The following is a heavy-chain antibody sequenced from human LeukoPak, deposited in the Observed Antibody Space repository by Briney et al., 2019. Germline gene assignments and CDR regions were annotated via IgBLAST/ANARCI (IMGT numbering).Heavy chain of an antibody. CDR1: GYTFTGYW. CDR3: AKSQYSFGSGATRPLFDY. CDR2: ISPSGGST. J-gene: IGHJ4*02. V-gene: IGHV1-46*01. Sequence: ASVKVSCKAFGYTFTGYWMHWVRQAPGQGPEWMGVISPSGGSTIYAQKFEARVTLTRDTSINTAYMEMRGLTSDDTAVYYCAKSQYSFGSGATRPLFDYWGQGTLVTVSS. D-gene: IGHD3-10*01.